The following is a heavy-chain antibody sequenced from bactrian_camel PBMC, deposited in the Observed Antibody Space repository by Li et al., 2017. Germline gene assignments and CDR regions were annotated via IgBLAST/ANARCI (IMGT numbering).Heavy chain of an antibody. V-gene: IGHV3S1*01. CDR1: RYTYKRNC. D-gene: IGHD6*01. CDR2: LWIGGATT. J-gene: IGHJ4*01. Sequence: HVQLVESGGGSVQAGGSLTLSCAAGRYTYKRNCMGWFRQRPGKNREGLAVLWIGGATTTYADSVKGRFTISRDSAKNTVYLQMNNLQPEDTATYYCAEGRGSRGEHCYSLNYWGQGTQVTVS. CDR3: AEGRGSRGEHCYSLNY.